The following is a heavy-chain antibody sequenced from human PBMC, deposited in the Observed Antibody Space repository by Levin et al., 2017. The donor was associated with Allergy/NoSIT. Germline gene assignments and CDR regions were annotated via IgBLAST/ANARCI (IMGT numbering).Heavy chain of an antibody. J-gene: IGHJ3*01. Sequence: ESGPTLVKPTQTLTLTCTFSGFSLSTSGLGVGWIRQPPGKALEWLALIYWDDDKRYSPSLKSRLTITKDTSKKQVVLTMTNMDPVDTATYYCAHSDDNYYDSSGYVGVFDVWGQGTMVTVSS. CDR1: GFSLSTSGLG. CDR2: IYWDDDK. D-gene: IGHD3-22*01. CDR3: AHSDDNYYDSSGYVGVFDV. V-gene: IGHV2-5*02.